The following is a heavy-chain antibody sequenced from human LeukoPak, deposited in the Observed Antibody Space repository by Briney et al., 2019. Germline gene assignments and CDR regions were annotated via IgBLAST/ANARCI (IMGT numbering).Heavy chain of an antibody. D-gene: IGHD4-23*01. CDR2: VSTTTGNP. CDR3: VGAETSVGYFDY. V-gene: IGHV7-4-1*02. CDR1: GYSFTSQA. Sequence: ASVKVSRKASGYSFTSQAINWVRQAPGQGLQWMGWVSTTTGNPTYAQGFTGRFVFSFDTSVSTAYLQISSLKAEDTAVYYCVGAETSVGYFDYWGQGTLVIVSS. J-gene: IGHJ4*02.